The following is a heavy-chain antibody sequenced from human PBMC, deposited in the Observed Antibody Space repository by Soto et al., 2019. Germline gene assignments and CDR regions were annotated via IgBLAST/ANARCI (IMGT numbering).Heavy chain of an antibody. D-gene: IGHD3-22*01. Sequence: GGSLRLSCAASGFTFSSYAMSWVRQAPGKGLEWVSAISGSGGSTYYADSVKGRFTISRDNSKNTLYLQMNSLRAEDTAVYYCAKDFNSGYYYGVVDDWGQGTLVTVSS. CDR1: GFTFSSYA. CDR2: ISGSGGST. CDR3: AKDFNSGYYYGVVDD. V-gene: IGHV3-23*01. J-gene: IGHJ4*02.